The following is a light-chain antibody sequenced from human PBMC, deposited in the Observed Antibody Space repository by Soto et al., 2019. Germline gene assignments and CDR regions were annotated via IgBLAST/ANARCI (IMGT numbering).Light chain of an antibody. CDR3: QQYCSSAPS. V-gene: IGKV3-20*01. CDR1: QSVSSSY. J-gene: IGKJ4*01. CDR2: GAS. Sequence: EIVLTQSPGTLSLSPGERATLSCRASQSVSSSYLAWYQQKPGQAPRLLIYGASSRATGNTDRFRGSGSGTNLTPTISRLEPGDFAGYYSQQYCSSAPSFGGGTKVEIK.